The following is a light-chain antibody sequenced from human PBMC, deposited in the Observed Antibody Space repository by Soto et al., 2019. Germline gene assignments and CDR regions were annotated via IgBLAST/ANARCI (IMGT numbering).Light chain of an antibody. CDR3: QQRHMWPIT. V-gene: IGKV3-11*01. CDR2: DAY. Sequence: EVVLTQSPVTLSLSPGERATLSCRASQSFRGLLAWYKQKPGQAHRLLIYDAYNRATGIPPRFSGSGSGTDFTLTISILETEDAEGYYCQQRHMWPITFGQGTRLEI. CDR1: QSFRGL. J-gene: IGKJ5*01.